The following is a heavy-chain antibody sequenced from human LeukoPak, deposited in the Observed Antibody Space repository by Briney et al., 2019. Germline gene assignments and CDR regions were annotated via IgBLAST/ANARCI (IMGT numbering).Heavy chain of an antibody. CDR1: GFTFSNYW. J-gene: IGHJ3*02. Sequence: GGSLRLSCEGSGFTFSNYWMSWVRQAPGKGLEWVAVISYDGSNKYYADSVKGRFTISRDNSKNTLYLQMNSLRAEDTAVYYCAREKVIGIAAAGPPSAFDIWGQGTMVTVSS. V-gene: IGHV3-30-3*01. D-gene: IGHD6-13*01. CDR3: AREKVIGIAAAGPPSAFDI. CDR2: ISYDGSNK.